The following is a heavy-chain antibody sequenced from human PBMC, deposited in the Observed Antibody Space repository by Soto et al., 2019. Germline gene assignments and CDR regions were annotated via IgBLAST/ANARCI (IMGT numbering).Heavy chain of an antibody. CDR1: GFTFSSYG. Sequence: PGGSLRLSCAASGFTFSSYGMHWVRQAPGKGLEWVAVISYDGSNKYYADSVKGRFTISRDNSKNTLYLQMNSLRAEDTAVYYCAKDHPVDYSKSYLDYWGQGTPGHRLL. V-gene: IGHV3-30*18. D-gene: IGHD4-4*01. J-gene: IGHJ4*02. CDR2: ISYDGSNK. CDR3: AKDHPVDYSKSYLDY.